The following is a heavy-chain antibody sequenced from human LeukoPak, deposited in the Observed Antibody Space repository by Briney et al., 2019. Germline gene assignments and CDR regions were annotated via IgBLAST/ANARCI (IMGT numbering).Heavy chain of an antibody. D-gene: IGHD3-22*01. J-gene: IGHJ4*02. CDR2: ISYDGSNK. Sequence: GGSLRLSCAASGFTFSSYAMHWVRQAPGKGLEWVAVISYDGSNKYYADSVKGRFTISRDNSKNTLYLQMNSLRAEGTAVYYCARTYYYDSSGYSEFDYWGQGTLVTVSS. CDR3: ARTYYYDSSGYSEFDY. CDR1: GFTFSSYA. V-gene: IGHV3-30*04.